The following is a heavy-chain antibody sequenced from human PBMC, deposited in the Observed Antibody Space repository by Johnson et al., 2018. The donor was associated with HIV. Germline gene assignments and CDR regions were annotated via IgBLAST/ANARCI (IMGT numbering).Heavy chain of an antibody. CDR1: GFIFGDYA. CDR3: ARVSWGRGGRYSSSWYRGAFDI. Sequence: VQLVESGGGLVQPGRSLRLSCAASGFIFGDYAMSWVRQAPGKGLEWVSAISGSGGSTYHADSVKGRFTISRDNSKNTLYLQMTSLRAEDTAVDYCARVSWGRGGRYSSSWYRGAFDIWGQGTMVTVSS. CDR2: ISGSGGST. D-gene: IGHD6-13*01. V-gene: IGHV3-23*04. J-gene: IGHJ3*02.